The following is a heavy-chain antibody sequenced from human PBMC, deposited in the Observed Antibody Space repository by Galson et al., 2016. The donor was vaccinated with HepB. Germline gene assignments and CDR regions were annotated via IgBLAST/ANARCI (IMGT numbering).Heavy chain of an antibody. CDR1: GGSITSSSYF. CDR2: IYYSGST. J-gene: IGHJ4*02. D-gene: IGHD5-24*01. Sequence: SETLSLTCNVSGGSITSSSYFWGWIRQPPGKGLEWIGSIYYSGSTYYKPSLKSRVTISVDTSKNQFSLKMNSVTAADTAVYYCASLRDGYNLNYWGQGTLVTVSS. V-gene: IGHV4-39*01. CDR3: ASLRDGYNLNY.